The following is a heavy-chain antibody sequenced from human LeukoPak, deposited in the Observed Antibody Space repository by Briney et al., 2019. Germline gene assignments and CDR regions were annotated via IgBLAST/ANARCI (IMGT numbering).Heavy chain of an antibody. V-gene: IGHV3-21*01. J-gene: IGHJ6*02. CDR2: ISSSSSYI. CDR1: GFTFSSYS. D-gene: IGHD3-10*01. CDR3: ARHGVYYGMDV. Sequence: KTGGSLRLSCAASGFTFSSYSMDWVRQAPGKGLEWVSSISSSSSYIYYADSVKGRFTISRDNAKNSLYLQMNSLRAEDTAVYYCARHGVYYGMDVWGQGTTVTVSS.